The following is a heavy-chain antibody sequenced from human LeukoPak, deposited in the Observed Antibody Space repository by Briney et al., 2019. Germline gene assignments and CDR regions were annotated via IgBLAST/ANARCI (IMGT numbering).Heavy chain of an antibody. CDR1: GDSISSSVFY. Sequence: SETLSLTCTVSGDSISSSVFYWTWIRQSPGKGLEWIGNIYCNTGRTSYNPSLQSRVTISRDTSNNQFSLRLGSVTAADTAVYYCARDGFYYHYYMDVWGEGTAVTVSS. D-gene: IGHD1-14*01. J-gene: IGHJ6*03. CDR3: ARDGFYYHYYMDV. CDR2: IYCNTGRT. V-gene: IGHV4-39*07.